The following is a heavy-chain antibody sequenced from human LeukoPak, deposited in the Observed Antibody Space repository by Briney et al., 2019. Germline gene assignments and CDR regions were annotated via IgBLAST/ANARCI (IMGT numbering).Heavy chain of an antibody. CDR1: GFTVSSNY. CDR3: ARSYDYGDLWAVYYFDY. V-gene: IGHV3-66*01. D-gene: IGHD4-17*01. J-gene: IGHJ4*02. CDR2: IYSGGST. Sequence: PGGSLRLSCAASGFTVSSNYMSWVRQAPGKGLEWVSVIYSGGSTYYADSVKGRFTISRDNSKNTLYLQMNSLRAEDTAVYYCARSYDYGDLWAVYYFDYWGQGTLVTVSS.